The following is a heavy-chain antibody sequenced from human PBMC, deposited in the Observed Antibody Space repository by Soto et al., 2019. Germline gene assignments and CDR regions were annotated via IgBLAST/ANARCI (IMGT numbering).Heavy chain of an antibody. V-gene: IGHV3-30-3*01. D-gene: IGHD5-18*01. Sequence: GGSLRLSCAASGFTFSSYAMHWVRQAPGKGLEWVAVISYDGSNKYYADSVKGRFTISRDNSNNTLYLQMNSLRAEDTAAYYCAKAVKVATLDYSYNNWFDPWGQGTLVTVSS. CDR2: ISYDGSNK. CDR1: GFTFSSYA. CDR3: AKAVKVATLDYSYNNWFDP. J-gene: IGHJ5*02.